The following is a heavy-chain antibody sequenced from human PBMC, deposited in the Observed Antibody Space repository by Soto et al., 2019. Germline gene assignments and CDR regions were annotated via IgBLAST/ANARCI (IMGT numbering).Heavy chain of an antibody. CDR1: GFTFSNYW. CDR2: INEDGSEK. Sequence: EMQLVESGGGLVQPGGSLRLSCADSGFTFSNYWMNWVRQAPGKGLEWVANINEDGSEKHYVDSLEGRFTISRDNAKNSLYLQINSLRAEDTAVYYCARDEHCNGCNCILGYFYYWGQGTLVTVSS. V-gene: IGHV3-7*03. D-gene: IGHD2-15*01. CDR3: ARDEHCNGCNCILGYFYY. J-gene: IGHJ1*01.